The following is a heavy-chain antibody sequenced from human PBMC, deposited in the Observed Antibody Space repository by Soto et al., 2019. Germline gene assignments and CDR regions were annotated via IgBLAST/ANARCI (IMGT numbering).Heavy chain of an antibody. D-gene: IGHD6-13*01. Sequence: ASVKVSCKASGYTFTSYGISWVRQAPGQGLEWMGWISAYNGNTNYAQKLQGRVTMTTDTSTSTAYMELRSLRSDDTAVYYCARVTLGSSWTPYYYYGMDVWGQGTTVTV. V-gene: IGHV1-18*04. J-gene: IGHJ6*02. CDR1: GYTFTSYG. CDR3: ARVTLGSSWTPYYYYGMDV. CDR2: ISAYNGNT.